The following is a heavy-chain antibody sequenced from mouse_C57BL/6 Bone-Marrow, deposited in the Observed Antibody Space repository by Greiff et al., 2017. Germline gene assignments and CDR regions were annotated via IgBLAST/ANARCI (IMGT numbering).Heavy chain of an antibody. D-gene: IGHD1-1*01. J-gene: IGHJ1*03. Sequence: EVQVVESGGGLVQPGGSLSLSCAASGFTFTDYYMSWVRQPPGKALEWLGFIRNKANGYTTEYSASVKGRFTISRDNSQSILYLQMNALRAKDSATYYCARFDYYGSSYGYWYFDVWGTGTTVTVSS. CDR2: IRNKANGYTT. V-gene: IGHV7-3*01. CDR1: GFTFTDYY. CDR3: ARFDYYGSSYGYWYFDV.